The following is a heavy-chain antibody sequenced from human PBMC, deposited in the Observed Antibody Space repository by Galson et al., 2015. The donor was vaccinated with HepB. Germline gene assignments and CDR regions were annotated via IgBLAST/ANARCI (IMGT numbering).Heavy chain of an antibody. V-gene: IGHV1-69*13. CDR2: IIPIFGIA. D-gene: IGHD6-19*01. J-gene: IGHJ4*02. CDR1: GGTFSSYA. Sequence: SVKVSCKASGGTFSSYAISWVRQAPGQGLEWMGGIIPIFGIANYAQKFQGRVTITADESTSTAYMELSSLRSEDTAVYYCARDQGGSGWYVGYFDYWGQGTLVTVSS. CDR3: ARDQGGSGWYVGYFDY.